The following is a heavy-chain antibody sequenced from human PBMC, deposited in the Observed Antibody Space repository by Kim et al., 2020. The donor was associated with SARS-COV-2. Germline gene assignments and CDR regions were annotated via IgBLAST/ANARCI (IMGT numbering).Heavy chain of an antibody. CDR3: AKTTILELLWFGYWYFDL. V-gene: IGHV3-23*01. CDR2: ISGSGGST. CDR1: GFTFSSYA. D-gene: IGHD3-10*01. Sequence: GGSLRLSCAASGFTFSSYAMSWVRQAPGKGLEWVSAISGSGGSTYYADSVKGRFTISRDNSKNTLYLQMNSLRAEDTAVYYCAKTTILELLWFGYWYFDLWGRGTLVTVSS. J-gene: IGHJ2*01.